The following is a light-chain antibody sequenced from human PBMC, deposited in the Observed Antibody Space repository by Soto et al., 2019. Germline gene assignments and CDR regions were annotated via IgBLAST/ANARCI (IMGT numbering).Light chain of an antibody. V-gene: IGKV1-17*01. J-gene: IGKJ1*01. CDR2: AAS. CDR1: QTITNC. CDR3: LQHNSYPRT. Sequence: DIQMTQSPSSLSASVGDRVTITCRASQTITNCLNWYQHKPGKAPKRLIYAASSLQSGVPSRFSGSGSGTEFTLTISSLQPEDFATYYCLQHNSYPRTFGQGTKVDI.